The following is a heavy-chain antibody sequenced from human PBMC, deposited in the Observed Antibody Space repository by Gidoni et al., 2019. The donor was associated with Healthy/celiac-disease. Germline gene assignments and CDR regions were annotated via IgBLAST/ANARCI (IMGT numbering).Heavy chain of an antibody. J-gene: IGHJ3*02. D-gene: IGHD2-2*02. CDR1: GGSISRGGYY. CDR2: IYYSGST. Sequence: QVQLQESGPGLVKPSQTLSLTCTVSGGSISRGGYYWSWIRQHPGKGLEWIGYIYYSGSTYYNPSLKSRVTISVDTSKNQFSLKLSSVTAADTAVYYCARYCSSTSCYTNAFDIWGQGTMVTVSS. V-gene: IGHV4-31*03. CDR3: ARYCSSTSCYTNAFDI.